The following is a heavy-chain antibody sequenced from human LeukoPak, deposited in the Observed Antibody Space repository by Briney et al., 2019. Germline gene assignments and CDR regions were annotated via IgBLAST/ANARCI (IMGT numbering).Heavy chain of an antibody. J-gene: IGHJ5*02. CDR3: ARGPFENYYGSGSYINWFDP. CDR1: GGTFSSYA. D-gene: IGHD3-10*01. CDR2: IIPIFGTA. Sequence: SVKVSCKASGGTFSSYAISWVRQAPGQGLEWMGGIIPIFGTANYAQKFQGRVTITADKSTSTAYMELSSLRSEDTAAYYCARGPFENYYGSGSYINWFDPWGQGTLVTVSS. V-gene: IGHV1-69*06.